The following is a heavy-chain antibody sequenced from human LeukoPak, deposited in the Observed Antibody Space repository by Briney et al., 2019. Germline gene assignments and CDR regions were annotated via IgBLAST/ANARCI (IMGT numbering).Heavy chain of an antibody. Sequence: SETLSLTCNVSGGSISSYYWSWIRQPPGKGLEWIGYIYYSGSTNYNPSLKSRVTISVDTSKNQFSLKLSSVTAADTAVYYCARSYCSGGSCYHGTAAFDIWGQGTMVTVSS. D-gene: IGHD2-15*01. CDR1: GGSISSYY. CDR3: ARSYCSGGSCYHGTAAFDI. CDR2: IYYSGST. V-gene: IGHV4-59*01. J-gene: IGHJ3*02.